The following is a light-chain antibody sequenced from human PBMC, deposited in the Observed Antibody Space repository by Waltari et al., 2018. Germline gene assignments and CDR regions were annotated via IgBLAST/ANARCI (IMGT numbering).Light chain of an antibody. CDR2: DVS. J-gene: IGLJ2*01. V-gene: IGLV2-14*03. Sequence: QSALTQPASVSGSPGQSITISCTGTSSHVGGYNYVSWYQHPPGKAPKLMIYDVSNRPSGVSNRFSGSKSGNTASLTISGLQAEDEADYYCSSYTSSSTYVVFGGGTKLTVL. CDR1: SSHVGGYNY. CDR3: SSYTSSSTYVV.